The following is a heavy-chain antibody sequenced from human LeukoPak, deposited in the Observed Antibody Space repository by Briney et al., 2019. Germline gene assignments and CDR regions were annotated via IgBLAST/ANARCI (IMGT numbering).Heavy chain of an antibody. V-gene: IGHV3-23*01. CDR2: VSGGGGPSIL. D-gene: IGHD5-24*01. CDR1: VFTFSSYA. Sequence: GGSLRLSCAPSVFTFSSYAMRWVRQAPGKGLEWVSPVSGGGGPSILYYADSVKGRFTISRDNSKNTIYLQMNSLRADDTAIYHCAHGGGSQFHAWGQGTLVVVSS. J-gene: IGHJ5*02. CDR3: AHGGGSQFHA.